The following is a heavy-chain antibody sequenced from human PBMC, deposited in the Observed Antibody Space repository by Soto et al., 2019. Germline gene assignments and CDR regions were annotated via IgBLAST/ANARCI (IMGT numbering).Heavy chain of an antibody. D-gene: IGHD1-20*01. CDR1: GYTFTGQF. J-gene: IGHJ5*02. Sequence: QVQLVQSGAEVKKPGASVKVFCKASGYTFTGQFMHWVRQAPGQGLEWMGWINPNNGATTYSQRFQGRVTMTRDTSITTAYMELTGLTSDDTAVYYCALTGRGGSWGQGTLVTVSS. V-gene: IGHV1-2*02. CDR3: ALTGRGGS. CDR2: INPNNGAT.